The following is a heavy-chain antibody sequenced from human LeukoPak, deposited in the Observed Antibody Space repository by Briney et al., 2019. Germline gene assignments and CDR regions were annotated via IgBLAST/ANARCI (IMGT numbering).Heavy chain of an antibody. D-gene: IGHD6-19*01. CDR2: ISSSGSTI. CDR1: GFTFSDYY. J-gene: IGHJ3*02. V-gene: IGHV3-11*01. Sequence: PGGSLRLSCAASGFTFSDYYMSWIRQAPGKGLEWVSYISSSGSTIYYADSVKGRFTISRDDAKNSPYLQMNSLRAEDTAVYYCARGSSGWFDAFDIWGQGTMVTVSS. CDR3: ARGSSGWFDAFDI.